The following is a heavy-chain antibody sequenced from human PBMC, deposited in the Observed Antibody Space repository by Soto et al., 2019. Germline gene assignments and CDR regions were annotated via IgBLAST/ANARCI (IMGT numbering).Heavy chain of an antibody. CDR3: ARDSGQQLVLHY. CDR1: GGTFSSYA. D-gene: IGHD6-13*01. Sequence: SVKVSCKASGGTFSSYAISWVRQAPGQGLEWMGGIIHIFGTANYAQKFQGRVTITADESTSTAYMELSSLRSEETAVYYCARDSGQQLVLHYWGQGTLVTVSS. CDR2: IIHIFGTA. V-gene: IGHV1-69*13. J-gene: IGHJ4*02.